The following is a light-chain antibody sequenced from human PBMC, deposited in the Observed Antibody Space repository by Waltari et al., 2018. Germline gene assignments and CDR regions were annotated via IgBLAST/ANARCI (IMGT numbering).Light chain of an antibody. V-gene: IGLV2-11*01. CDR1: SSDIGGYNY. CDR2: EVS. J-gene: IGLJ2*01. CDR3: CSYAGSYTFL. Sequence: QAALTQPRSVSGSPGQSVTISCTGTSSDIGGYNYVSWYQQHPGTAPKLMIYEVSKRPSVVSVRFSCSKSGNTSSLTISGLQAEDEADYYCCSYAGSYTFLFGGGTRLTVL.